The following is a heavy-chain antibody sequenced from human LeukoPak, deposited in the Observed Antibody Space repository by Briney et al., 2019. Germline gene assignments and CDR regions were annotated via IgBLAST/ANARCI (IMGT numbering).Heavy chain of an antibody. CDR2: INSDGSST. D-gene: IGHD3-10*01. Sequence: PGGPLRFSFAAPGFTLITYGRHWARQAPGKGLLGSPGINSDGSSTGYADSVKGRFTISRDNAKKSLYLQMNSLRAEDTAVYYCARDHRGVSGARHDYWGQGTLVTVSS. J-gene: IGHJ4*02. CDR1: GFTLITYG. V-gene: IGHV3-74*01. CDR3: ARDHRGVSGARHDY.